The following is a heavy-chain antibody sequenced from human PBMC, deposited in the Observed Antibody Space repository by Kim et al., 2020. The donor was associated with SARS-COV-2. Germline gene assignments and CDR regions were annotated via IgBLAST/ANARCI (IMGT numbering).Heavy chain of an antibody. CDR3: ARDPVYDFLGSGMDV. D-gene: IGHD3-3*01. CDR2: INPNSGGT. J-gene: IGHJ6*02. Sequence: ASVKVSCKASGYTFTGYYMHWVRQAPGQGLEWMGRINPNSGGTNYAQKFQGRVTMTRDTSISTAYMELSRLRSDDTAVYYCARDPVYDFLGSGMDVWGQGTTVTVSS. CDR1: GYTFTGYY. V-gene: IGHV1-2*06.